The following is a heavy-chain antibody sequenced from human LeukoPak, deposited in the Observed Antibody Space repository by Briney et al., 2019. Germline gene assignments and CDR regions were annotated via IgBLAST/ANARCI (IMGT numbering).Heavy chain of an antibody. D-gene: IGHD3-22*01. CDR3: AKDKGDYYDSSGYYFFDY. CDR1: GFTFSSYA. J-gene: IGHJ4*02. Sequence: GGSLRLSCAASGFTFSSYAMSWVRQAPGKGLEWVSGISGRAASTNYAESVKGRFTISRDNSKNTLYLQMNSLRAEDTAVYYCAKDKGDYYDSSGYYFFDYWGQGTLVTASS. CDR2: ISGRAAST. V-gene: IGHV3-23*01.